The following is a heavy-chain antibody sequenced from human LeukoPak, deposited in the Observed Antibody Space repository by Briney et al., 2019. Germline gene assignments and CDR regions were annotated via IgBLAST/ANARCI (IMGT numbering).Heavy chain of an antibody. CDR2: INPNSGGT. J-gene: IGHJ4*02. V-gene: IGHV1-2*02. CDR3: ARVGIIVVVPAAPFDY. Sequence: GASVKVSCKASGYTFTGYYMHWVRQAPGQGLEWMGWINPNSGGTNYAQKFQGRVTMTRDTSISTAYMELSRLRSDDTAVYYCARVGIIVVVPAAPFDYWGQGTLVTVSS. D-gene: IGHD2-2*01. CDR1: GYTFTGYY.